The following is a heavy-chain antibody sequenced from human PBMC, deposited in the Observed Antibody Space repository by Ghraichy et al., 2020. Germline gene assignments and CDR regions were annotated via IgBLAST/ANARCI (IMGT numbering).Heavy chain of an antibody. V-gene: IGHV4-34*01. CDR1: GGSFSGYY. Sequence: SETLSPTCAVYGGSFSGYYWSWIRQPPGKGLEWIGEINHSGSTNYNPSLKSRVTISVDTSKNQFSLKLSSVTAADTAVYYCARMVGTTGFYYYYYMDVWGKGTTVTVSS. CDR3: ARMVGTTGFYYYYYMDV. J-gene: IGHJ6*03. D-gene: IGHD1-7*01. CDR2: INHSGST.